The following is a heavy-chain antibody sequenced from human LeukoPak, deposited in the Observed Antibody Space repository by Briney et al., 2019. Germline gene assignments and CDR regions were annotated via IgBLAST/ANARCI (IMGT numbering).Heavy chain of an antibody. D-gene: IGHD1-26*01. V-gene: IGHV4-59*08. CDR3: ARGWPSGSYAY. CDR2: IYYSGST. Sequence: SETLSLTCTVSGGSISSYYWSWIRQPPGKGLEWIGYIYYSGSTNYNPSLKSRVTISVDTSKNQFSLKLSSVTAADTAVYYCARGWPSGSYAYWGQGTLVTVSS. CDR1: GGSISSYY. J-gene: IGHJ4*02.